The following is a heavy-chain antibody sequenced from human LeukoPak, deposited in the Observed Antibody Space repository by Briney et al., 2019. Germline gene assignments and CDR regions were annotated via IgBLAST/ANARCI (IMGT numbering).Heavy chain of an antibody. Sequence: ASVKVSCKASGYTLTSYDINWVRQATGQGLEWMGWMNPNSGRTGYAQKFQGRITMTRNTSISTAYMELSSLRSDDTAVYYCARETPSRYFDYWGQGTLVTVSS. J-gene: IGHJ4*02. CDR2: MNPNSGRT. V-gene: IGHV1-8*02. CDR3: ARETPSRYFDY. CDR1: GYTLTSYD.